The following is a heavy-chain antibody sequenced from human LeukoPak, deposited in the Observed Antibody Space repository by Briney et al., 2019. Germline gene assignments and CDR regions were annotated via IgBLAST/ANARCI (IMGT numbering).Heavy chain of an antibody. CDR2: INHSGST. CDR3: ASERRYSSGRWDYYFDY. J-gene: IGHJ4*02. V-gene: IGHV4-34*01. Sequence: SPSETLSLTCAVYGGSFRGYYWSWIRQPPGKGLEWIGEINHSGSTNYNPSLKSRVTISVDTPKNQFSLKLSSVTAADTAVYYCASERRYSSGRWDYYFDYWGQGTLVTVSS. D-gene: IGHD6-19*01. CDR1: GGSFRGYY.